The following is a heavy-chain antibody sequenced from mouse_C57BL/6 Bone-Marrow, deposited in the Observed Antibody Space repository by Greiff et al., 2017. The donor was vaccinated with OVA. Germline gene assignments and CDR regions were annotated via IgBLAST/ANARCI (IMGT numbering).Heavy chain of an antibody. CDR2: IYIGNGYT. Sequence: EVQLQQSGAELVRPGSSVKMSCKTSGYTFTSYGINWVKQRPGQGLEWIGYIYIGNGYTEYNEKFKGKATLTSDTSSSTAYMQLSSLTSEDSASYFCAREKGNYYGSSYWYVDVWGTGTTVTVSS. D-gene: IGHD1-1*01. CDR1: GYTFTSYG. V-gene: IGHV1-58*01. CDR3: AREKGNYYGSSYWYVDV. J-gene: IGHJ1*03.